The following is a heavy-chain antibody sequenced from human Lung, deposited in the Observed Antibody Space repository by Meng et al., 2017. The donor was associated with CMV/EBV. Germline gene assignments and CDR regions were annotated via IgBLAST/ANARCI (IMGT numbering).Heavy chain of an antibody. V-gene: IGHV3-74*01. CDR2: NNSDGSST. CDR3: ARGEDNVVEHWVDS. Sequence: GGCLRPSCPASGFTFSSYWMHWVRQVPGKGRVWVTHNNSDGSSTSHADFVKGRFTISRDNAKNTLYLQMNSLRAEDTAVYYCARGEDNVVEHWVDSWGQGTLVTVSS. J-gene: IGHJ5*01. CDR1: GFTFSSYW. D-gene: IGHD2-15*01.